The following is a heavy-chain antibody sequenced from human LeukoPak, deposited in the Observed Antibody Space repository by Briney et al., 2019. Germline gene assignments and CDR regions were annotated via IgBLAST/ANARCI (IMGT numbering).Heavy chain of an antibody. Sequence: SSETLSLTCTVSGGSISGYYWSWIRQPPRKELEWIASIYYSGTTHSNPSLKSRVTVSVDPSKNQFSLRLTAADTAVYYCARHGIVGAKIAFDIWGQGTMVTVSS. J-gene: IGHJ3*02. CDR3: ARHGIVGAKIAFDI. CDR1: GGSISGYY. CDR2: IYYSGTT. V-gene: IGHV4-59*08. D-gene: IGHD1-26*01.